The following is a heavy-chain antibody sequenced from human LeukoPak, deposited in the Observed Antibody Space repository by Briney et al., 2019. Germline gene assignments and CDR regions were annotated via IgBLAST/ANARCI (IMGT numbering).Heavy chain of an antibody. J-gene: IGHJ4*02. CDR1: GFSFSTYW. Sequence: GGSLRLSCAASGFSFSTYWMHWVRHAPGKGLVWLSRVDNDGSGTSYADSVKGRFTISRDNGKNILFLQMDSLRAEDTAVYFCARSQRGYSYGEHWGQGTPVTVSS. D-gene: IGHD5-18*01. V-gene: IGHV3-74*01. CDR3: ARSQRGYSYGEH. CDR2: VDNDGSGT.